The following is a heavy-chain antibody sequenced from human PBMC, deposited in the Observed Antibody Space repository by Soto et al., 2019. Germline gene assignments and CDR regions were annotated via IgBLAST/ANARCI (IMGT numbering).Heavy chain of an antibody. J-gene: IGHJ4*02. D-gene: IGHD6-19*01. Sequence: QVPLVQSGAEVKKPGSSVKVSCKASGGTFSSYAISWVRQAPGQGLEWMGGLIPIFGTANYAQKFQGRVTITADESTSTAYMELSSLRSEDTAVYYCARVRNTMYSSGWYDYWGQGTLVTVSS. CDR2: LIPIFGTA. CDR3: ARVRNTMYSSGWYDY. V-gene: IGHV1-69*01. CDR1: GGTFSSYA.